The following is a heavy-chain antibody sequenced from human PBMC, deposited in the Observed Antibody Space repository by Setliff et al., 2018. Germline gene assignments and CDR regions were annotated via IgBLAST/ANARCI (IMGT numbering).Heavy chain of an antibody. D-gene: IGHD1-1*01. Sequence: LSLTCAVSGGSISSSNWWSWVRQPPGKGLEWIGEIYHSGSTNYNPSLKSRVTISVDTSKNQFSLKLSSVTAADTAIYYCARVRNTQNGFFDYWSQGTLVTVSS. CDR3: ARVRNTQNGFFDY. CDR1: GGSISSSNW. CDR2: IYHSGST. J-gene: IGHJ4*02. V-gene: IGHV4-4*02.